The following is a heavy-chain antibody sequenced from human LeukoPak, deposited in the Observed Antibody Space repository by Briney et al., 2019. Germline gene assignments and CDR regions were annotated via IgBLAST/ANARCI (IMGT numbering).Heavy chain of an antibody. CDR3: AGPRLVRGEDYYYGMDV. CDR2: INPNSGGT. CDR1: GYTFTGYY. V-gene: IGHV1-2*06. Sequence: ASVKVSCKASGYTFTGYYMHWVRQAPGQGLEWMGRINPNSGGTNYAQKFQGRVTMTRDTSISTAYMELSRLRSDDTAVYYCAGPRLVRGEDYYYGMDVWGQGTTVTVSS. D-gene: IGHD3-10*01. J-gene: IGHJ6*02.